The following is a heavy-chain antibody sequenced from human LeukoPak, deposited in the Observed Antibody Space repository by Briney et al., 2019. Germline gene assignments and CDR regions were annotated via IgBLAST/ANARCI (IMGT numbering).Heavy chain of an antibody. Sequence: SVKVSCKASGGTFSSYAISWVRQAPGQGLEWMGGIIPIFGTANYAQKFQGRVTITADESTSTAYMELSSLRSEDTAVYYCAKAQTYYYDSSGYSGLWYFDYWGQGTLVTVSS. J-gene: IGHJ4*02. CDR1: GGTFSSYA. CDR2: IIPIFGTA. D-gene: IGHD3-22*01. CDR3: AKAQTYYYDSSGYSGLWYFDY. V-gene: IGHV1-69*13.